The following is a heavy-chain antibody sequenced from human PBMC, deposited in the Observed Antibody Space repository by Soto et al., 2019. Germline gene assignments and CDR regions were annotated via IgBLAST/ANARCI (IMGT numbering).Heavy chain of an antibody. CDR1: GYSFTSYW. D-gene: IGHD3-22*01. CDR2: IDPSDSYT. J-gene: IGHJ4*02. Sequence: GASLKISCKGSGYSFTSYWISWVRQMPGKGLEWMGRIDPSDSYTNYSPSFQGHVTISADKSISTAYLQWSSLKASDTAMYYCASALNYYDSSGYSWGQGTLVTVSS. CDR3: ASALNYYDSSGYS. V-gene: IGHV5-10-1*01.